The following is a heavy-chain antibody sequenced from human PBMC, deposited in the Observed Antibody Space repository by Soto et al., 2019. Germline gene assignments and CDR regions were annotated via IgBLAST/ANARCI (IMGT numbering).Heavy chain of an antibody. CDR1: GYTFTSYG. Sequence: GASVKVSCKASGYTFTSYGISWVRQAPGQGLEWMGWISAYNGNTNYAQKLQGRVTMTTDTSTSTAYMELRSLRSDDTAVYYCARYDWSVTTDRNYYFDYWGQGTLVTVSS. CDR2: ISAYNGNT. V-gene: IGHV1-18*01. CDR3: ARYDWSVTTDRNYYFDY. D-gene: IGHD4-17*01. J-gene: IGHJ4*02.